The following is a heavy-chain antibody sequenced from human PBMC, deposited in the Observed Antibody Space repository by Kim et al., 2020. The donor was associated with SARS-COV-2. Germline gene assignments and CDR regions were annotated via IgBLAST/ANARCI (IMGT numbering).Heavy chain of an antibody. V-gene: IGHV4-59*01. Sequence: SETLSLTCTVSGGSIRSFFWTWVRQPPGKTLEWIGNIDDSGSSNFNPSLKSRVTISLDSSKKQFSLHLTSVTAADTAVYFCVRDRWRGYVDVWGRGTAVT. J-gene: IGHJ6*03. CDR1: GGSIRSFF. CDR2: IDDSGSS. CDR3: VRDRWRGYVDV. D-gene: IGHD3-3*01.